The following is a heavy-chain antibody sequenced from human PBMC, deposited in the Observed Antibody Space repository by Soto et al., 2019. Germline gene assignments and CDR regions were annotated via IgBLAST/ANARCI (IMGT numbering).Heavy chain of an antibody. D-gene: IGHD1-26*01. V-gene: IGHV4-59*01. Sequence: AETLCLACTVSVGSISSYYWGWIRQPPGKGLEWIGYIYYSGSTNYNPSLKSRVTISVDTSKNQFSLKLSSVTAADTAVYYCARGGGRFSFDYWGQGTMVTVSS. J-gene: IGHJ4*02. CDR3: ARGGGRFSFDY. CDR1: VGSISSYY. CDR2: IYYSGST.